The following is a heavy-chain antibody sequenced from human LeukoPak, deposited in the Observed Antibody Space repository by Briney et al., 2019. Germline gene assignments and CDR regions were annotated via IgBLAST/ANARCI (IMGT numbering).Heavy chain of an antibody. Sequence: GGSLRLPCAASGFTFSSYGMHWVRQAPGKGLEWVAVIWYDGSNKYYADSVKGRFTISRDNSKNTLYLQMNSLRAEDMAVYYCARDYLDWYFDLWGRGTLVTVSS. J-gene: IGHJ2*01. V-gene: IGHV3-33*01. CDR1: GFTFSSYG. CDR2: IWYDGSNK. CDR3: ARDYLDWYFDL.